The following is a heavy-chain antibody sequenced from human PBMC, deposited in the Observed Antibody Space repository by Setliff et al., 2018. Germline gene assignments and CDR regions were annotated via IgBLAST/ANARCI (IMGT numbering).Heavy chain of an antibody. CDR2: VYYSGYT. V-gene: IGHV4-39*07. D-gene: IGHD3-10*01. Sequence: SETLSLTCNVSGGSVSSTSHYWGWIRQPPGKGMEWIGSVYYSGYTYYNPSLQSRVTISVDMSKNQFSMRLTSVTAADAAVYYCARVDFTMIQGVLGLWGQGTLVTVSS. CDR3: ARVDFTMIQGVLGL. CDR1: GGSVSSTSHY. J-gene: IGHJ1*01.